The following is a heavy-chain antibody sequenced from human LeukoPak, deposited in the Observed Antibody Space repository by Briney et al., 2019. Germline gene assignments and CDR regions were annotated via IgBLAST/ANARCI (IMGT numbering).Heavy chain of an antibody. V-gene: IGHV4-39*01. CDR3: ARQRLSRQVGNYYYHYYMDV. J-gene: IGHJ6*03. Sequence: SETLSLTCTVSGGSININTYYWGWIRQPPGKGLEWIGEINHSGSTNYNPSLKSRVTISVDTSKNQFSLKLSSVTAADTAVYYCARQRLSRQVGNYYYHYYMDVWGKGTTVTISS. CDR2: INHSGST. CDR1: GGSININTYY. D-gene: IGHD1-26*01.